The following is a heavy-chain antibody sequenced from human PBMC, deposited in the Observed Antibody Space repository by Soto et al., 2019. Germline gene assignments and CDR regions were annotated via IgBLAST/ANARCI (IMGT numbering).Heavy chain of an antibody. CDR3: AIAAAGIFDY. J-gene: IGHJ4*02. Sequence: QVQLQQWGAGLLKPSETLSVTCAVYGGSFSGYYWSWIRQPPGKGLEWIGEINHSGSTNYNPSLKSRVTISVDTSKNQFSLKLSSVTAADTAVYYCAIAAAGIFDYWGQGTLVTVSS. CDR2: INHSGST. CDR1: GGSFSGYY. D-gene: IGHD6-13*01. V-gene: IGHV4-34*01.